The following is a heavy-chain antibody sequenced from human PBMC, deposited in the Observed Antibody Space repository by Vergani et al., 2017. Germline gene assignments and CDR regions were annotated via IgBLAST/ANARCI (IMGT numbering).Heavy chain of an antibody. CDR2: IYYSGST. V-gene: IGHV4-59*01. J-gene: IGHJ4*02. Sequence: QVQLQESGPGLVKPSETLSLTCTVSGGSISSYYWSWIRQPPGKGLEWIGYIYYSGSTNYNPSLKSRVTISVDTSKNQFSLKLSSVNAADTAVYYCARPDNYGDYVPFDYWGQGTLVTVSS. D-gene: IGHD4-17*01. CDR3: ARPDNYGDYVPFDY. CDR1: GGSISSYY.